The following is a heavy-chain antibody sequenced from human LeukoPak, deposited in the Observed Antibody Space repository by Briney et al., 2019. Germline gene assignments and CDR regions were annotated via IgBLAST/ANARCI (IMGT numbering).Heavy chain of an antibody. J-gene: IGHJ6*03. Sequence: GGSLRLSCAASGLTVSSNYMSWVRQAPGKGLEWVSVIYSGGSTYYADSVKGRFTISRDNAKNSLYLQMNSLRAEDTAVYYCVRDSPLGQAERYYYMDVWGKGTTVTVSS. D-gene: IGHD1-26*01. CDR3: VRDSPLGQAERYYYMDV. V-gene: IGHV3-53*01. CDR2: IYSGGST. CDR1: GLTVSSNY.